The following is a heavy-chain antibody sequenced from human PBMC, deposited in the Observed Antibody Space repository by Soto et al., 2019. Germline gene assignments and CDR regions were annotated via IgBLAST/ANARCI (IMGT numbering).Heavy chain of an antibody. CDR1: GYTFTAHY. J-gene: IGHJ5*02. V-gene: IGHV1-2*02. CDR2: INPNTGGT. Sequence: HVQLGQSGAEVKKPGASLNVSCKASGYTFTAHYMHWVRQAPGQGLEWRGWINPNTGGTRYAQKFQGGVTTTRETSTGTACMELSRPRYDNTAVCYCARVSPARGSRNARYDGRGGFAPWRQGTLVTASP. CDR3: ARVSPARGSRNARYDGRGGFAP. D-gene: IGHD3-3*01.